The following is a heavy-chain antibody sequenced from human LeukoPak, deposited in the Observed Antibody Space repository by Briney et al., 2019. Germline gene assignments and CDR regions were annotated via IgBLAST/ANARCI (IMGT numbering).Heavy chain of an antibody. CDR1: GFTFSSYG. CDR3: AKDSGQQTTWYYGMDV. D-gene: IGHD4-11*01. J-gene: IGHJ6*02. V-gene: IGHV3-30*18. CDR2: ISYDGSNK. Sequence: GRSLRLSCAASGFTFSSYGMHWVRQAPGKGLEWVAVISYDGSNKYYADSVKGRFTISRDNSKNTLYLQVNSPRAGDTAVYYCAKDSGQQTTWYYGMDVWGQGTTVTVSS.